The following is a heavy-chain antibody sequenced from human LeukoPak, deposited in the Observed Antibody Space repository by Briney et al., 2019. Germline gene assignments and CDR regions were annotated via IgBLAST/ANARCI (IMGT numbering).Heavy chain of an antibody. Sequence: GGSLRLSCAASGFTFSRYGMHWGRQAPGKGLEWVAFIWYDGRNKYYADSVKGRFTISRDNSKNTLYLQMNSLRAEDTALYYCARGEYGSGSYHIDYWGQGTLVTVSS. D-gene: IGHD3-10*01. CDR2: IWYDGRNK. V-gene: IGHV3-30*02. CDR1: GFTFSRYG. J-gene: IGHJ4*02. CDR3: ARGEYGSGSYHIDY.